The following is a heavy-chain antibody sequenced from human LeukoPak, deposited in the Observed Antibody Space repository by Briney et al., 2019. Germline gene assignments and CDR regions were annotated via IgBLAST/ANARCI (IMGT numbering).Heavy chain of an antibody. D-gene: IGHD4-17*01. V-gene: IGHV3-21*01. CDR3: ARDRETYADYPKDAFDI. Sequence: GESLRLSCAASGFTFSTYSLNWVRQAPGKGLEWVSFISSSSRYIYYADSVKGRITISRDNAKNSLYLQMNSLRAEDTAVYYCARDRETYADYPKDAFDIWGQGTMVTVSS. J-gene: IGHJ3*02. CDR2: ISSSSRYI. CDR1: GFTFSTYS.